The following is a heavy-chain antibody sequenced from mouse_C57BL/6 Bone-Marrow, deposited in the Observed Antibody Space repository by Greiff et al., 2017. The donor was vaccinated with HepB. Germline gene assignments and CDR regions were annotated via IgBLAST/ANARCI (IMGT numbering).Heavy chain of an antibody. Sequence: VQLQQSGPELVKPGASVKISCKASGYTFTDYYINWVKQRPGQGLEWIGWIFPGSGSTYYNEKFKGKGTLTVDKSSSTAYMLLSSLTSEDSAVYFCARADYYGSSWYFDYWGQGTTLTVSS. CDR1: GYTFTDYY. D-gene: IGHD1-1*01. CDR2: IFPGSGST. CDR3: ARADYYGSSWYFDY. J-gene: IGHJ2*01. V-gene: IGHV1-75*01.